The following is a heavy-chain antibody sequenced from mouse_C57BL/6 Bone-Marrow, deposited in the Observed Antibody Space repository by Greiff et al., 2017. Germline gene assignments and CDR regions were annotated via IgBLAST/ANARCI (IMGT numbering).Heavy chain of an antibody. Sequence: QVQLQQSGPELVKPGASVKISCKASGYAFSSSWMNWVKQRPGKGLEWIGRIYPGDGDTNYNGKFKGKATLTADKSSSTAYMQLSSLTSEDSAVYFCALFYLFAYGGQGTLVTVSA. CDR3: ALFYLFAY. CDR1: GYAFSSSW. J-gene: IGHJ3*01. D-gene: IGHD5-5*01. V-gene: IGHV1-82*01. CDR2: IYPGDGDT.